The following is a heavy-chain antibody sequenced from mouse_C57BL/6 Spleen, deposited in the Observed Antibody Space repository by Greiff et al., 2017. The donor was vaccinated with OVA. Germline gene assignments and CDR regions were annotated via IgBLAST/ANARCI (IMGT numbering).Heavy chain of an antibody. CDR3: ARKASNPYAMDY. CDR1: GYTFTSYG. CDR2: IYPRSGNT. J-gene: IGHJ4*01. D-gene: IGHD6-1*01. V-gene: IGHV1-81*01. Sequence: QVQLKQSGAELARPGASVKLSCKASGYTFTSYGISWVKQRTGQGLEWIGEIYPRSGNTYYNEKFKGKATLTADKSSSTAYMELRSLTSEDSAVYFCARKASNPYAMDYWGQGTSVTVSS.